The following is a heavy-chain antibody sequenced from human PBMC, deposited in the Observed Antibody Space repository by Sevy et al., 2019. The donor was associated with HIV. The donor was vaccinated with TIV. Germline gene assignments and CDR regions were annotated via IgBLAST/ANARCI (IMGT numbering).Heavy chain of an antibody. J-gene: IGHJ4*02. CDR3: AREGNRERQTIPLDS. D-gene: IGHD6-25*01. CDR1: GFRFNYHN. Sequence: GGSLRLSCAASGFRFNYHNMNWVRQAPGKGLEWISYISNSGSTTDLADSVRGRFTISRDNAKNSLLLEMDNLTDEDTAVYYCAREGNRERQTIPLDSWGRGIQVTVSS. CDR2: ISNSGSTT. V-gene: IGHV3-48*02.